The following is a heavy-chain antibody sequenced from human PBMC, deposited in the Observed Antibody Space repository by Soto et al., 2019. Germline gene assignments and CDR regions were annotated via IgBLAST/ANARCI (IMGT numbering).Heavy chain of an antibody. CDR2: ISSSSSYI. D-gene: IGHD3-3*01. V-gene: IGHV3-21*01. J-gene: IGHJ6*02. Sequence: GGSLRLSCAASGFTFSSYSMNWVRQAPGKGLEWVSSISSSSSYIYYADSVKGRFTISRDNAKNSLYLQMNSLRAEDTAVYYCARDPWAIFGVMGPDGMDVWGQGTTVTVSS. CDR1: GFTFSSYS. CDR3: ARDPWAIFGVMGPDGMDV.